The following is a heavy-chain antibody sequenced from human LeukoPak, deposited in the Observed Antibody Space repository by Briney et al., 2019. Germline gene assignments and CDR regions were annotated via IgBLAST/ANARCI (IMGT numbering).Heavy chain of an antibody. CDR1: GGSVGSSSYY. Sequence: SETLSLTCTVSGGSVGSSSYYWGWIRQPPGKGLEWIGSIYYSGHTYDNPSLKSRVTMSVDTSKNQFSLKLSSVTAADTAVYYCARVRAVAGTAWYFDYWGQGTLVTVSS. CDR3: ARVRAVAGTAWYFDY. J-gene: IGHJ4*02. CDR2: IYYSGHT. D-gene: IGHD6-19*01. V-gene: IGHV4-39*07.